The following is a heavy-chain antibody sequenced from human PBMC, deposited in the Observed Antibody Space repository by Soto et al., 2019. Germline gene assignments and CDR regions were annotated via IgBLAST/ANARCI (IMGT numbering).Heavy chain of an antibody. J-gene: IGHJ6*02. CDR3: ARLRDYAAGMDV. CDR1: GYNFATNG. Sequence: GEPMKISCKGVGYNFATNGIGWVRQMPGKGLEWMGIIWPGDSDTRYNPSFQGHVTFSADKSISTAYLHLNSLKASDTAMYYCARLRDYAAGMDVWGQGTTVTSP. CDR2: IWPGDSDT. D-gene: IGHD3-16*01. V-gene: IGHV5-51*01.